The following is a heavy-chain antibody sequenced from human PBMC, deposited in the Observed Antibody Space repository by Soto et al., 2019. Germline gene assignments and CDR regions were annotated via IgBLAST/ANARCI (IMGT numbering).Heavy chain of an antibody. D-gene: IGHD6-19*01. V-gene: IGHV3-30*18. CDR2: VSHDGRNT. CDR3: AKGGRQWLVTSDFNY. J-gene: IGHJ4*02. CDR1: GFTFSDYA. Sequence: VQLVESGGGVVQPGRSLRLSCAASGFTFSDYAMHWVRQAPGKGLEWVAVVSHDGRNTHYADSVKGRFTISRDSSKNTGFLAMTSLRAEDTAVYYCAKGGRQWLVTSDFNYWGQGALVTVSS.